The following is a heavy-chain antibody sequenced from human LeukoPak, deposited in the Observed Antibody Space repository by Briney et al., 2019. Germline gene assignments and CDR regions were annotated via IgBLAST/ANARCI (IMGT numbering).Heavy chain of an antibody. Sequence: GGSLRLSCAASGFTFSDYYMSWIRQAPGKGLEWVSYISSSGSTIYYADSVKGRFTISRDNSKNTLYLQMNSLRAEDTAVYYCAKGLSGGYDLNWGQGTLVTVSS. D-gene: IGHD5-12*01. V-gene: IGHV3-11*04. CDR3: AKGLSGGYDLN. CDR2: ISSSGSTI. CDR1: GFTFSDYY. J-gene: IGHJ4*02.